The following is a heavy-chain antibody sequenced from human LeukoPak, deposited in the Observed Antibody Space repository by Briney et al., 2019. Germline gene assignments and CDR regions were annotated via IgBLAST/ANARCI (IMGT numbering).Heavy chain of an antibody. CDR3: ARIDVDTAMVLNWFDP. CDR1: GGSISSYY. J-gene: IGHJ5*02. V-gene: IGHV4-59*01. D-gene: IGHD5-18*01. CDR2: IYYSRST. Sequence: PSETLSLTCTVSGGSISSYYWSWIRQPPGKGLEWIGYIYYSRSTNYNPSLKSRVTISVDTSKNQFSLKLSSVTAADTAVYYCARIDVDTAMVLNWFDPWGQGTLVTVSS.